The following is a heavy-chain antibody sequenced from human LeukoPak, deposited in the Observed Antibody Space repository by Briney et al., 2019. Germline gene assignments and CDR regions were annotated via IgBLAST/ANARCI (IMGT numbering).Heavy chain of an antibody. CDR1: GYSFTTYY. J-gene: IGHJ4*02. CDR2: INCSSGRT. D-gene: IGHD3-9*01. V-gene: IGHV1-46*01. CDR3: ARESHDVLQYVGGH. Sequence: ASVEVSFKAFGYSFTTYYMHWVRQAPGQGLEWMGIINCSSGRTNYAQKFQGRVTMTRDTSTSTVFMELSSLRSEDTAVYYCARESHDVLQYVGGHWGQGTLVTVSS.